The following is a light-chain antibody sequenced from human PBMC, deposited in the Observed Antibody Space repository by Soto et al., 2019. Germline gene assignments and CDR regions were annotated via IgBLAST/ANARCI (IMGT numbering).Light chain of an antibody. Sequence: EIVMTQSPATLSVCPGERATLSCRASQSASSTVAWSQQRPGPAPRLLIYRASTRATGTPARFSGSGSGTEFTLTIPSLQSEDFALYYCQQYHNLWTFGQGTKVDIK. CDR1: QSASST. CDR2: RAS. CDR3: QQYHNLWT. J-gene: IGKJ1*01. V-gene: IGKV3-15*01.